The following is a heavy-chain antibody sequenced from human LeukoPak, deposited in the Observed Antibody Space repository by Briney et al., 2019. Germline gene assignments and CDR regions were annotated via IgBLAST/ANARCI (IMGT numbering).Heavy chain of an antibody. J-gene: IGHJ3*02. CDR1: GFTFSSYS. CDR2: ISSSSSTI. Sequence: GGSLRLSCAASGFTFSSYSMNWVRQAPGKGLEWVSYISSSSSTIYYADSVKGRFTISRDNAKNSLYLQMNSLRDEDTAVYYCARVGSYDYVWGSYRPRPDDAFDIWGQGTMVTVSS. D-gene: IGHD3-16*02. CDR3: ARVGSYDYVWGSYRPRPDDAFDI. V-gene: IGHV3-48*02.